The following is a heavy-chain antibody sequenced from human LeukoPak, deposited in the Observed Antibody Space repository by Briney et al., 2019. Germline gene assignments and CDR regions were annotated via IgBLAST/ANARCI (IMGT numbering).Heavy chain of an antibody. Sequence: ASVKVSCKASGYTFTSYYMHWVRQAPGQGLEWMGIINPSGGSTSYAQKFQGRVTMTRDTSTSTVYMELSSLRSEDTAVYYCASDGSSGNSPLYYFDYWGQGTLVTVSS. D-gene: IGHD4-23*01. V-gene: IGHV1-46*01. CDR2: INPSGGST. CDR3: ASDGSSGNSPLYYFDY. J-gene: IGHJ4*02. CDR1: GYTFTSYY.